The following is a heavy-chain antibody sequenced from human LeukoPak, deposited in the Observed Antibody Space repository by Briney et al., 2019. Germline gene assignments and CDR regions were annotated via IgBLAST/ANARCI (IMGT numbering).Heavy chain of an antibody. CDR2: ISYSGTT. V-gene: IGHV4-59*12. Sequence: SETLSLTCTASGGSINNYHWGWIRQPPGKGLEWIGYISYSGTTNYNPSLKSRVTISVDTSKNQFSLNLTSVTAADTAVYYCARGGYCGADCYFYYWGQGTLVTVSS. CDR1: GGSINNYH. J-gene: IGHJ4*02. D-gene: IGHD2-21*02. CDR3: ARGGYCGADCYFYY.